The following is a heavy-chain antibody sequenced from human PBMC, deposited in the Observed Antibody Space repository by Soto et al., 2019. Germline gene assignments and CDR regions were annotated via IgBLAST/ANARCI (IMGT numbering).Heavy chain of an antibody. CDR3: ASYTAVGGDFGGLADDY. CDR1: GGSISSSNW. D-gene: IGHD3-16*01. CDR2: IYHSGST. V-gene: IGHV4-4*02. Sequence: QVQLQESGPGLVKPSGTLSLTCAVSGGSISSSNWWSWVRQPPGKGLEWIGEIYHSGSTNYNPTLKRRVTMSVDNSKNQVSLAPGSVTAADQVVYYCASYTAVGGDFGGLADDYWGQGTLVTVSS. J-gene: IGHJ4*02.